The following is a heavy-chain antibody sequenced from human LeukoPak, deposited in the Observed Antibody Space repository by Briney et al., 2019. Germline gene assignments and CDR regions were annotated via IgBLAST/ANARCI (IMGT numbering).Heavy chain of an antibody. V-gene: IGHV3-53*01. J-gene: IGHJ4*02. CDR1: GFTVGSSF. Sequence: PGGSLRLSCAASGFTVGSSFMTWVRQAPGEGLEWVSVIFSDETTYYTDSVKGRFTISRDNSKNTLYLQLNSLRAEDTAVYYWAKTGGPWDWGQGTLVTVSS. D-gene: IGHD7-27*01. CDR2: IFSDETT. CDR3: AKTGGPWD.